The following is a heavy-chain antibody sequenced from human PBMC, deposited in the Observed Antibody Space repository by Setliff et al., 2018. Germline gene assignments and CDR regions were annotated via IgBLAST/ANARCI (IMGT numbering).Heavy chain of an antibody. Sequence: SETMSLTCAVYGGSFSGYYWSWIRQPPGKGLEWIGEINHSGSTNYNPSLKSRVTISVDTSKNQFSLKLSSVTAADTAVYYCARSGYYDFWSGFLNDAFDIWGQGTMVTVSS. D-gene: IGHD3-3*01. CDR1: GGSFSGYY. CDR2: INHSGST. CDR3: ARSGYYDFWSGFLNDAFDI. J-gene: IGHJ3*02. V-gene: IGHV4-34*01.